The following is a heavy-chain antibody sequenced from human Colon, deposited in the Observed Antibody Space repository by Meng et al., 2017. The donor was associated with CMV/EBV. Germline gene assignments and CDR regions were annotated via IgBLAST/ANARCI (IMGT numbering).Heavy chain of an antibody. CDR2: IKQDGSEK. D-gene: IGHD2-2*01. Sequence: ETLSLTCAASGFTFSSYWMSWVRQAPGKGLEWVANIKQDGSEKYYVDSVKGRFTISRDNAKNSLYLQMNSLRAEDTAVYYCARNEKSSRRLPYDYWGQGTLVTVSS. CDR1: GFTFSSYW. V-gene: IGHV3-7*01. J-gene: IGHJ4*02. CDR3: ARNEKSSRRLPYDY.